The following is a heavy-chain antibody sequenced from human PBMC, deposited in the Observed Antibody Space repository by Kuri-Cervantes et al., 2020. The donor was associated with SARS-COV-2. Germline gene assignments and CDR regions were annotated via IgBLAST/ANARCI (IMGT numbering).Heavy chain of an antibody. V-gene: IGHV4-39*01. D-gene: IGHD3-9*01. CDR1: GGSISSSSYY. CDR3: ARVLRRYFDWP. Sequence: SETLSLTCTVSGGSISSSSYYWGWIRQPPGNGLEWIGSIYYSGSTYYNPSLKSRITISVDTSKNQFSLKLSSVTAADTAVYYCARVLRRYFDWPWGQGTLVTVSS. CDR2: IYYSGST. J-gene: IGHJ5*02.